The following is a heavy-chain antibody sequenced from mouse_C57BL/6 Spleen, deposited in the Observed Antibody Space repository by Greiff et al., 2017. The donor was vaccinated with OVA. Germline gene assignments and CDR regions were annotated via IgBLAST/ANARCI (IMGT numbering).Heavy chain of an antibody. CDR1: GYAFSSSW. Sequence: VQLQQSGPELVKPGASVKISCKASGYAFSSSWMNWVKQRPGKGLEWIGRIYPGDGDTNYNGKFKGKATLTADKSSSTAYMQLSSLTSEDSAVYFCAREGDYYGSRENFDYWGQGTTLTVSS. CDR3: AREGDYYGSRENFDY. V-gene: IGHV1-82*01. CDR2: IYPGDGDT. J-gene: IGHJ2*01. D-gene: IGHD1-1*01.